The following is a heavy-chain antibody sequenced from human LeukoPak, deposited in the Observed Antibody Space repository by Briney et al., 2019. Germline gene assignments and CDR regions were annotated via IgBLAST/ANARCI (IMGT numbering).Heavy chain of an antibody. V-gene: IGHV4-39*01. J-gene: IGHJ6*03. D-gene: IGHD3-22*01. CDR3: ASLQGYDSSGYYYALSYYYYMDV. CDR2: IYYSGST. CDR1: GGSISSSSYY. Sequence: PSETLSLTCTVSGGSISSSSYYWGWIRHPPGKGLEWIGSIYYSGSTYYHPSLKSRVTISVDTSKNQFSLKLSSVTAADTAVYYCASLQGYDSSGYYYALSYYYYMDVWGKGTTVTVSS.